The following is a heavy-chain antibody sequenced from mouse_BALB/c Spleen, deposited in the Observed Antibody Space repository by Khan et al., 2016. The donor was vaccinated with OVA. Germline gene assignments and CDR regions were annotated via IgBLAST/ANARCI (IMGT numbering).Heavy chain of an antibody. D-gene: IGHD1-1*01. Sequence: QVQLKESGAELVKAGASVKMSCKASGYTFTSYWMHWVKQRLGQGLEWFAETNPTNGRTYYNEKFKSKATLHVDKSSSTAYMLHGGPTFEDSAVYYCARIKKIVATYFDYWGQGTTLTVSS. CDR3: ARIKKIVATYFDY. V-gene: IGHV1S81*02. CDR2: TNPTNGRT. CDR1: GYTFTSYW. J-gene: IGHJ2*01.